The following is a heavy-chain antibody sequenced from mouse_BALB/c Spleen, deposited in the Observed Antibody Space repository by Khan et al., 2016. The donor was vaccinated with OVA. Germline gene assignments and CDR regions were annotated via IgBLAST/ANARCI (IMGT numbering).Heavy chain of an antibody. V-gene: IGHV1S136*01. Sequence: VQLKQSGPELVKPGASVKMSCKASGYIFTNYVLHWVKQKPGQGLEWIGYINPYNAVTKYNEKFKGKATLASDKSFITAYMELSSLTSEDSAVYYCARGNWQSYYFDYWGQGTTLTLSS. D-gene: IGHD4-1*01. CDR1: GYIFTNYV. J-gene: IGHJ2*01. CDR2: INPYNAVT. CDR3: ARGNWQSYYFDY.